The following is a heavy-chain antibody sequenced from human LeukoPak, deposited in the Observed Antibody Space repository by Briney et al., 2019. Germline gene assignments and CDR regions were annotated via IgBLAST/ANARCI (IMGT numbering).Heavy chain of an antibody. CDR3: AYRNNFEY. V-gene: IGHV3-7*05. J-gene: IGHJ4*02. CDR1: GFTFSSYG. D-gene: IGHD1-26*01. Sequence: PRRSLRLSCAASGFTFSSYGMHWVRQPPGKGLEWVAHIKADGSEKYYVDSVKGRFTISRDDAKRTVDLQMDNLRAEDTAIYYCAYRNNFEYWGQGALVTVSS. CDR2: IKADGSEK.